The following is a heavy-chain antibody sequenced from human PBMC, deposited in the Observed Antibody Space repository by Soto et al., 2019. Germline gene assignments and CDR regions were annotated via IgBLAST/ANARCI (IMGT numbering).Heavy chain of an antibody. CDR1: GYSISSGYY. CDR2: IFHTGST. J-gene: IGHJ5*02. Sequence: SETLSLTCAVSGYSISSGYYWGWLRQPPGKGLEWMGSIFHTGSTYDNPSLKSRVTISVDTSKNHFSLKLNSVTAADTAIYYCAREDYYDGTGYYYFFEPWGQGTLGTVSS. D-gene: IGHD3-22*01. CDR3: AREDYYDGTGYYYFFEP. V-gene: IGHV4-38-2*02.